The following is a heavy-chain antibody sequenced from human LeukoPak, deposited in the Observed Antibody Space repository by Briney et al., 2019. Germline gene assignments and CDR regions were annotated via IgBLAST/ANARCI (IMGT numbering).Heavy chain of an antibody. CDR3: ARQTTPRLRYFDWSLDY. V-gene: IGHV5-51*01. Sequence: GESLKISCKGSGYSFTSYWIGWVRQMPGKGLEWMGIIYPGDSDTRYSPSFQGQVTISADKAISTAYLQWSSLKASDTAMYYCARQTTPRLRYFDWSLDYWGQGTLVTVSS. CDR2: IYPGDSDT. D-gene: IGHD3-9*01. J-gene: IGHJ4*02. CDR1: GYSFTSYW.